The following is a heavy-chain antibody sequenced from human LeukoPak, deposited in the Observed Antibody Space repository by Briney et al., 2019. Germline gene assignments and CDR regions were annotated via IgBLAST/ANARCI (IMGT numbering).Heavy chain of an antibody. D-gene: IGHD3-10*02. CDR1: GFTFSSYE. Sequence: GGSLRLSCAASGFTFSSYEMNWVRQAPGKGLEWVSYISSSGSTIYYADSVKGRFTIARDKAKNSLYLQMNSLRAEDTAVYYCAELGITMIGGVWGKGTTVTISS. CDR3: AELGITMIGGV. CDR2: ISSSGSTI. V-gene: IGHV3-48*03. J-gene: IGHJ6*04.